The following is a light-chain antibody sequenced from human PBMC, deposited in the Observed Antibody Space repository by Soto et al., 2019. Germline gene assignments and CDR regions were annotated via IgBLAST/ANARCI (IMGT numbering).Light chain of an antibody. Sequence: QSVLTQPPSVSAAPGQKVTISCSGSSSNIGNNYVSWYQQLPGTAPKLLIYDNNKRPSGIPDRFSGSKSGTSATLGITGLQTGDEADYYCGTWDSSLSAGVFGGGTKLAL. CDR1: SSNIGNNY. V-gene: IGLV1-51*01. CDR3: GTWDSSLSAGV. J-gene: IGLJ2*01. CDR2: DNN.